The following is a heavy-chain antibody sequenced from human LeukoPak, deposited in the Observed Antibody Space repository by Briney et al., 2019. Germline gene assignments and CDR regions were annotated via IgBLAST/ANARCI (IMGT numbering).Heavy chain of an antibody. CDR2: LSGADGST. J-gene: IGHJ4*02. D-gene: IGHD6-13*01. Sequence: GGSLRLSCAASGFTFDDYAMHWVRQAPGKGLEWVFLSGADGSTYYADSVKGRFTISRDNSKNTLYLQMNSLRAEDTAVYYCARGLGSWYEGHPFDYWGQGTLVTVSS. CDR3: ARGLGSWYEGHPFDY. V-gene: IGHV3-43*02. CDR1: GFTFDDYA.